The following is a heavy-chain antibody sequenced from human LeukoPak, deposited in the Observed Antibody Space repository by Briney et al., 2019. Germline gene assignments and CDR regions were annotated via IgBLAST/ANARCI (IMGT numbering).Heavy chain of an antibody. CDR2: TKEDGSEK. D-gene: IGHD6-19*01. J-gene: IGHJ4*02. V-gene: IGHV3-7*01. Sequence: PGGSLRLSCVASGFTFSSYWMSWVRQVPEKGLEWVANTKEDGSEKYYVDSVKGRFTISRDNAKNSLYLQMNSLRAEDTAVYYCARGQIAVPGVDYWGQGTLVTVSS. CDR1: GFTFSSYW. CDR3: ARGQIAVPGVDY.